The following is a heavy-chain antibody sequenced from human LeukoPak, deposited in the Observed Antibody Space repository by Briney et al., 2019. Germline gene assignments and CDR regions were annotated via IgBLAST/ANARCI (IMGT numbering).Heavy chain of an antibody. V-gene: IGHV3-74*01. CDR2: INSEGSST. CDR3: ARDHPADRFLDY. J-gene: IGHJ4*02. D-gene: IGHD3-10*01. CDR1: GFTFSSYW. Sequence: PGGSLRLSCAASGFTFSSYWMHWVRQAPGKGLVWVSRINSEGSSTSYADSVKGRFTISRDNAKNTLYLQMNSLRAEDTAVYYCARDHPADRFLDYWGQGTLVTVSS.